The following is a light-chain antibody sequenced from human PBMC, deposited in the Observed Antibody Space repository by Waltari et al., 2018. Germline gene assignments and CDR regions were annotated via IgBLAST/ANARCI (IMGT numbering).Light chain of an antibody. CDR1: QSVTNKY. Sequence: EIVLAQSPGTLSLSPGETATLSCRATQSVTNKYLAWYQQKPGQPPRLLIYGVSTRATGIPYRFSGSGSGTDFTLTISRLEPEDFAVYYCQLYDTSPRFTFGPGTKVDIK. V-gene: IGKV3-20*01. J-gene: IGKJ3*01. CDR3: QLYDTSPRFT. CDR2: GVS.